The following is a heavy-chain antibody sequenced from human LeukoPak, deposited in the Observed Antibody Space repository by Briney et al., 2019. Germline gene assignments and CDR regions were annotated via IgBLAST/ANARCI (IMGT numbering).Heavy chain of an antibody. Sequence: SETLSLTCTVSGGSISSSSYYWGWIRQPPGKGLEWIGEINHSGSTNYNPSLKSRVTISVDTSKNQFSLKLSSVTAADTAVYYCARGRRYSSFRSAGYFDYWGQGTLVTVSS. CDR2: INHSGST. V-gene: IGHV4-39*07. D-gene: IGHD6-13*01. J-gene: IGHJ4*02. CDR3: ARGRRYSSFRSAGYFDY. CDR1: GGSISSSSYY.